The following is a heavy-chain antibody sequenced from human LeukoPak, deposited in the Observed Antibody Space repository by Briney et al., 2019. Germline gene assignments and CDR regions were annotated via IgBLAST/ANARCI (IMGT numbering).Heavy chain of an antibody. V-gene: IGHV3-48*01. Sequence: GGSLRLSCAASGFTFSSYWMSWVRQAPGRGLEWVAYIAYTGTIHYADSVRGRFVISRDNAKNSLYLQMNSLRADDTAVYYCARDPHSLDYWGQGTRVTVSS. CDR1: GFTFSSYW. J-gene: IGHJ4*02. CDR2: IAYTGTI. CDR3: ARDPHSLDY.